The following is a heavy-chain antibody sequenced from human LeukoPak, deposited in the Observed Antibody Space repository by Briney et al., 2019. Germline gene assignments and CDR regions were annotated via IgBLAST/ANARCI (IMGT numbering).Heavy chain of an antibody. J-gene: IGHJ4*02. CDR3: VKSPLNLGYCSGGSCHYFDY. CDR1: GFTFSSCA. Sequence: GGSLRLSCVGSGFTFSSCAMTWVRQTPGKGLEWVSVISGTGGTTYDADSVKGRFTISRDNSKNTLYLQMNSLRAEDTAVYYCVKSPLNLGYCSGGSCHYFDYWGQGTLVTVSS. D-gene: IGHD2-15*01. V-gene: IGHV3-23*01. CDR2: ISGTGGTT.